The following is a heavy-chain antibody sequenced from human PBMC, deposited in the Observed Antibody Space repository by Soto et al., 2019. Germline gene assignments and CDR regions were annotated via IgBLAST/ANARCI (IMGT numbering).Heavy chain of an antibody. D-gene: IGHD3-10*01. Sequence: EVQLVESGGGLIQPGGSLRLSCAASGFTVSSNYMSWVRQAPGKGLEWVSAISGSGGSTYYADSVKGRFTISRDNSKNTLYLQMNSLRAEDTAVYYCAKFCRGSTYYFDYWGQGTLVTVSS. CDR3: AKFCRGSTYYFDY. J-gene: IGHJ4*02. CDR1: GFTVSSNY. V-gene: IGHV3-23*04. CDR2: ISGSGGST.